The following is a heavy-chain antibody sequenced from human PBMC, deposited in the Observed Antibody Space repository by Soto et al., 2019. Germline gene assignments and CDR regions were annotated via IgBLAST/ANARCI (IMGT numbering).Heavy chain of an antibody. V-gene: IGHV1-46*01. J-gene: IGHJ4*02. CDR3: ARGPATAPDAY. CDR2: INPSGGTT. D-gene: IGHD2-2*01. CDR1: GYIFTSYY. Sequence: QVQLAQSGTEVKKPGASVKVSCKTSGYIFTSYYIHWVRQAPGQGLEWMGIINPSGGTTTYAQKFQGXATKTXXTSTSTVYMELSSLRSEDTAVYYCARGPATAPDAYWGLGTLVTVSS.